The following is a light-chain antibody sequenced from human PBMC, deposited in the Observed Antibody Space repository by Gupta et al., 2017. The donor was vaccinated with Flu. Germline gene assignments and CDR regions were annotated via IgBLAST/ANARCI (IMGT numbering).Light chain of an antibody. J-gene: IGKJ4*01. V-gene: IGKV3-11*01. CDR1: QSVRDN. CDR3: QQRNNWPLT. Sequence: DIVLTQSPAALSLPAGERATLSWRARQSVRDNLAWYQQTPGQSPRLLIYDASNRATGIPARFNASGSETEFTLTISGLQSEDSGIYYCQQRNNWPLTFGGGTKVELK. CDR2: DAS.